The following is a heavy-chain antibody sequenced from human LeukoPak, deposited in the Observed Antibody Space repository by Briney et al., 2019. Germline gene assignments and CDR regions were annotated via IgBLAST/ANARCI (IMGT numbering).Heavy chain of an antibody. CDR1: GGSISSGGYY. D-gene: IGHD3-10*01. CDR2: IYYSGST. Sequence: SETLSLTCTVSGGSISSGGYYWSWIRQHPGKGLEWIGYIYYSGSTYYNPSLKSRVTISVDTSKNQFSLKLSSVTAADTAVYYCARSRVSVRGVICADAFDIWGQGTMVTVSS. CDR3: ARSRVSVRGVICADAFDI. J-gene: IGHJ3*02. V-gene: IGHV4-31*03.